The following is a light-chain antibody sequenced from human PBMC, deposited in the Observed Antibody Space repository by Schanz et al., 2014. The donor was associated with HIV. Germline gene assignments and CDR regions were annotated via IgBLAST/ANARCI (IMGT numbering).Light chain of an antibody. CDR1: QSVSIN. CDR2: GAS. Sequence: EIVMTQSPATLSVSPGERATLSCRVSQSVSINFAWYQQKPGQAPRLLIYGASTRATGIPARFSGSGSGTEFTLTISSLQSEDFATYYCQQYDTYPYTFGQGTTLDLK. J-gene: IGKJ2*01. CDR3: QQYDTYPYT. V-gene: IGKV3-15*01.